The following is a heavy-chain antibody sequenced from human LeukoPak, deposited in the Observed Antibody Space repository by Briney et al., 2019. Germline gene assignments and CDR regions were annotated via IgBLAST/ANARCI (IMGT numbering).Heavy chain of an antibody. CDR1: GFTFSSYA. CDR3: AKVHYYDSSGYHDAYYYYGMDV. D-gene: IGHD3-22*01. J-gene: IGHJ6*02. V-gene: IGHV3-23*01. Sequence: GGSLRLSCAASGFTFSSYAMSWVRQAPGKGLECVSAISGSGGSTYYADSVKGRFTISRDNSKNTLYLQMNSLRAEDTAVYYCAKVHYYDSSGYHDAYYYYGMDVWGQGTTVTVSS. CDR2: ISGSGGST.